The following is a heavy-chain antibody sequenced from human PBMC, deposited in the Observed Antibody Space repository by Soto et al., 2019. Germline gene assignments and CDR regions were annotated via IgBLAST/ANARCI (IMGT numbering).Heavy chain of an antibody. D-gene: IGHD3-9*01. Sequence: VSVKVSCKASGYTFTSYYMHWVRQAPGQGLEWMGIINPSGGSTSYAQKFQGRVTMTRDMSTSTVYMELSSLRSEDTAVYYCASNNYDILTGYYNNYYYYGMDVWGQGTTVTVS. CDR3: ASNNYDILTGYYNNYYYYGMDV. J-gene: IGHJ6*02. CDR2: INPSGGST. V-gene: IGHV1-46*01. CDR1: GYTFTSYY.